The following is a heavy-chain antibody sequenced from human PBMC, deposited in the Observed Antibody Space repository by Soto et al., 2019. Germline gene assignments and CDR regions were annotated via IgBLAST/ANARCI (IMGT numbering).Heavy chain of an antibody. CDR3: ARDSSDDYGDYVFGYWFDP. CDR1: GGTFSSYA. CDR2: IIPIFGTA. J-gene: IGHJ5*02. D-gene: IGHD4-17*01. Sequence: QVQLVQSGAEVKKPGSSVKVSCKASGGTFSSYAISWVRQAPGQGLEWMGGIIPIFGTANYAQKFQGRVTITADEYTRPASMELSSLRSEDMAVYYCARDSSDDYGDYVFGYWFDPWGQGTLVTVSS. V-gene: IGHV1-69*01.